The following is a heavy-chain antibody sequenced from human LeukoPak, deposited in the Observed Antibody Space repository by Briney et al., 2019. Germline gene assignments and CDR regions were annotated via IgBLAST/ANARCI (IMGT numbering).Heavy chain of an antibody. CDR1: GFTFSNYG. D-gene: IGHD6-13*01. CDR3: ARDLGGSRTFDY. CDR2: IWYDGSNK. J-gene: IGHJ4*02. Sequence: GGSLRLSCAASGFTFSNYGMHWVRQAPGKGLEWVAVIWYDGSNKYYADSVKGRFTISRDNSKNTLYPQMNSLRAEDTAVYYCARDLGGSRTFDYWGQGSLVTVSS. V-gene: IGHV3-33*01.